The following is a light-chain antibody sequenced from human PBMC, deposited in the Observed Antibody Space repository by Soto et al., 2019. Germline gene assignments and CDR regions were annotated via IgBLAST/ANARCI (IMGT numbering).Light chain of an antibody. CDR3: QQYGSSPWT. Sequence: EIVLTQSPGTLSLSPGERATLSCRASQSVSSSYLAWYQQKPGQSPRLLLYGASSRATGIRDRFSGSGSGTDFTLTISRLEPEDFAVYYCQQYGSSPWTFGHGTNVEIK. V-gene: IGKV3-20*01. CDR2: GAS. CDR1: QSVSSSY. J-gene: IGKJ1*01.